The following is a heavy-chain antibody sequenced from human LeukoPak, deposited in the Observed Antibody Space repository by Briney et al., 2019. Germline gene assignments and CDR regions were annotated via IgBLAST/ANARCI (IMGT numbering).Heavy chain of an antibody. J-gene: IGHJ6*03. CDR2: ISSSSSYI. CDR1: GFTFSSYS. CDR3: ARHGSGSFDYYYYYYMDV. Sequence: PGGSLRLSCAASGFTFSSYSMNWVRQAPGKGLEWVSSISSSSSYIYYADSVKGRFTISRDNAKNSLYLQMNSLRAEDTAVYYCARHGSGSFDYYYYYYMDVWGKGTTVTVSS. V-gene: IGHV3-21*01. D-gene: IGHD3-10*01.